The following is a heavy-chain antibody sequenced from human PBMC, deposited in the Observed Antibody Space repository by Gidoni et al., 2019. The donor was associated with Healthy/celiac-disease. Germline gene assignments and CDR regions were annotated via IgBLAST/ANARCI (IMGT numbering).Heavy chain of an antibody. CDR1: GFTFSHYA. CDR3: AKAGLYSRGWFAFVF. Sequence: EVQLLASGGGSVQPAGVLRLSCAAAGFTFSHYARSWVRQAPGKGVVGVSAIRGGRSSTSSANSVKGLFTISRDNSKNTLYLQMNSLRAEGTAVYYCAKAGLYSRGWFAFVFWGQGTMVTVPS. CDR2: IRGGRSST. D-gene: IGHD6-19*01. J-gene: IGHJ3*01. V-gene: IGHV3-23*01.